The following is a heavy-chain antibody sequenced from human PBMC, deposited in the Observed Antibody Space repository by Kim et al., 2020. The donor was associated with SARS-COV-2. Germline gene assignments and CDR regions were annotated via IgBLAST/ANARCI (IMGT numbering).Heavy chain of an antibody. CDR3: ARGQLVNYYYYYGMDV. D-gene: IGHD6-6*01. CDR2: MNPNSGNT. V-gene: IGHV1-8*01. CDR1: GYTFTSYD. J-gene: IGHJ6*02. Sequence: ASVKVSCKASGYTFTSYDINWVRQATGQGLEWMGWMNPNSGNTGYAQKFQGRVTMTRNTSISTAYMELSSLRSEDTAVYYCARGQLVNYYYYYGMDVWGQGPRVTVSS.